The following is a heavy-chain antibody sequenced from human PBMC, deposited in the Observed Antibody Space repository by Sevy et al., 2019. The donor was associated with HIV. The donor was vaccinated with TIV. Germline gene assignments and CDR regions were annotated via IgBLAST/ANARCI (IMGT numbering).Heavy chain of an antibody. Sequence: GGSLILSCVASGFTFNSYGMHWVRQAPGKGLEWVAVIWYDGSNKEYADSVKGRFTISRDNSKNTLYLQMNNLRAEDTAVYYCAREHIAVAGIGYYFDYWGQGTLVTVSS. CDR2: IWYDGSNK. V-gene: IGHV3-33*01. J-gene: IGHJ4*02. CDR3: AREHIAVAGIGYYFDY. D-gene: IGHD6-19*01. CDR1: GFTFNSYG.